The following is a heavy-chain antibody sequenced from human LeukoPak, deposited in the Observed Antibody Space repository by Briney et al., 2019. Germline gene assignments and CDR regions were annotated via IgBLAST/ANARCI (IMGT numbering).Heavy chain of an antibody. CDR1: GLSLSSFE. V-gene: IGHV3-48*03. J-gene: IGHJ5*02. CDR3: ARDLIGWSLDP. D-gene: IGHD2-2*03. CDR2: IDNDGWAT. Sequence: QPGGSLRLSCAASGLSLSSFEMNWVRQAPGKGLEWIAYIDNDGWATSYYADSVKGRFTITRDDAKSSLYLQMDSLTVEGTAVYYCARDLIGWSLDPWGQGTLVTVSS.